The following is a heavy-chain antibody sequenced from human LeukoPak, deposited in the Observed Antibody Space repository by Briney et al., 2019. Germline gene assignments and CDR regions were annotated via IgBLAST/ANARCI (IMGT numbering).Heavy chain of an antibody. D-gene: IGHD1-1*01. V-gene: IGHV3-21*01. CDR2: ISSSSSYI. Sequence: GGSLRLSCAASGFTFSSYSMNWVRQAPGKGLEWVSSISSSSSYIYYADSVKGRFTISRDNAKNSLYLQMNSLRAEDTAVYYCAKDPGRPYYFDYWGQGTLVTVSS. CDR1: GFTFSSYS. CDR3: AKDPGRPYYFDY. J-gene: IGHJ4*02.